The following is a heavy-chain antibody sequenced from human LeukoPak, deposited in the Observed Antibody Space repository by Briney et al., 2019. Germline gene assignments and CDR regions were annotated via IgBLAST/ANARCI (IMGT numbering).Heavy chain of an antibody. Sequence: SETLSLTCTVSGGSISSGDYYWSWIRQPPGKGLEWIGYIYYSGSTYYNPSLKSRVTISVDTSKNQFSLKLSSVTAADTAVYYCARWGGGVNDPFDYWGQGTLVTVSS. CDR2: IYYSGST. V-gene: IGHV4-30-4*01. D-gene: IGHD3-16*01. CDR3: ARWGGGVNDPFDY. J-gene: IGHJ4*02. CDR1: GGSISSGDYY.